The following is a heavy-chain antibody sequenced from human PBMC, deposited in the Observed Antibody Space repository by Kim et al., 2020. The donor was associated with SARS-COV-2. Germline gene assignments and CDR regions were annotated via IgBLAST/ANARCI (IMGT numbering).Heavy chain of an antibody. CDR2: ISSSSSYI. CDR1: GFTFSSYS. CDR3: ARGKAAAGTGLFDP. J-gene: IGHJ5*02. Sequence: GGSLRLSCAASGFTFSSYSMNWVRQAPGKGLEWVSSISSSSSYIYYADSVKGRFTISRDNAKNSLYLQMNSLRAEDTAVYYCARGKAAAGTGLFDPWAREPWSPSPQ. V-gene: IGHV3-21*01. D-gene: IGHD6-13*01.